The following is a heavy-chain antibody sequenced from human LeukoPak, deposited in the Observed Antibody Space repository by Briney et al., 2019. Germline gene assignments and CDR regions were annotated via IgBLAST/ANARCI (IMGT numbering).Heavy chain of an antibody. CDR3: TRGGSNFDY. V-gene: IGHV4-34*01. CDR2: INHSGSS. Sequence: PSETLSLTCAVYGGSFSGYYWSWIRQPPPKGLEWIGEINHSGSSNYNPSLKSRVTISVDTSKNQFSLQLTSVTAADTAVYFCTRGGSNFDYWGQGTLVTVSS. J-gene: IGHJ4*02. CDR1: GGSFSGYY.